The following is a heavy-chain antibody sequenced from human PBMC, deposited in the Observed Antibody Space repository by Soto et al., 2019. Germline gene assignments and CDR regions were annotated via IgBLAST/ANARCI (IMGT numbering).Heavy chain of an antibody. Sequence: QVQLQQWGAGLLKPSETLSLTCAVYGGSFSCDYWTWIRQPPGKGLEWIGEIDHSGYTNYNPSLKSRVTISVDTSKNQFSLRLTSVTAADTAVYYCARVRDWFDPWGQGTLVTVSS. CDR2: IDHSGYT. V-gene: IGHV4-34*01. CDR3: ARVRDWFDP. CDR1: GGSFSCDY. D-gene: IGHD3-3*01. J-gene: IGHJ5*02.